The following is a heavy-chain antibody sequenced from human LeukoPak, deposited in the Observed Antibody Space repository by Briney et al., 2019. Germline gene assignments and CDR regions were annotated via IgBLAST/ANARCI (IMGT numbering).Heavy chain of an antibody. Sequence: GASLRLSCAASGFTFSNYAMSWVRQALGKGLEWVSAITGGGSGIYYADSMKSRFTISRDNSKNTLYLQINSLRAEDTAVYYCAKWGDYDVLTGYYVSDYWGQGTLVTVSS. CDR2: ITGGGSGI. CDR3: AKWGDYDVLTGYYVSDY. CDR1: GFTFSNYA. V-gene: IGHV3-23*01. D-gene: IGHD3-9*01. J-gene: IGHJ4*02.